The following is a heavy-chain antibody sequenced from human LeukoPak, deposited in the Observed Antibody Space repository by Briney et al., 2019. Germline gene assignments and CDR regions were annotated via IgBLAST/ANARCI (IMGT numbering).Heavy chain of an antibody. CDR1: GFTFSDYY. CDR3: ARGWVPAAVNPDY. D-gene: IGHD2-2*01. V-gene: IGHV3-11*01. Sequence: PGGSLRLSCAASGFTFSDYYMSWIRQAPGEGLEWVSYISNSGITIYYADSVKGRFTVSRDNAKNSLFLQMNSLRAEDTAVYYCARGWVPAAVNPDYWGQGTLVTVSS. J-gene: IGHJ4*02. CDR2: ISNSGITI.